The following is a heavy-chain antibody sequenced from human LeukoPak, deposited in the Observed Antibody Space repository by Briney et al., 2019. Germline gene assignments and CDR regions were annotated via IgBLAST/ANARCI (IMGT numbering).Heavy chain of an antibody. Sequence: ASVKVSCKASGGTFSSYAISWVRQAPGQGLEWMGWINPNSGGTNYAQKFQGRVTMTRDTSISTAYMELSRLRSDDTAVYYCARDRSGSYGLADYWGQGTLVTVSS. J-gene: IGHJ4*02. CDR3: ARDRSGSYGLADY. V-gene: IGHV1-2*02. D-gene: IGHD1-26*01. CDR2: INPNSGGT. CDR1: GGTFSSYA.